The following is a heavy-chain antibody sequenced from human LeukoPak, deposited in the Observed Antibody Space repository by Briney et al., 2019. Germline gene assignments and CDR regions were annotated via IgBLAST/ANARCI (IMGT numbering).Heavy chain of an antibody. V-gene: IGHV3-74*01. Sequence: TGGSLRLSCAASGFTFSSYWMHWVRQAPGKGLVWVSHINNDGSSTTYADSVKGRFTTSRDNAKNTLYLQMNSLRDEDTAVYYCARVAYYYDSSDYYSHAFDIWGQGTMVTVSS. CDR1: GFTFSSYW. J-gene: IGHJ3*02. D-gene: IGHD3-22*01. CDR2: INNDGSST. CDR3: ARVAYYYDSSDYYSHAFDI.